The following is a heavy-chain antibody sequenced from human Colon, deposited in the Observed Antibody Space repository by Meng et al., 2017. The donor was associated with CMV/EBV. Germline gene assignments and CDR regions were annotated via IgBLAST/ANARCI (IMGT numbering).Heavy chain of an antibody. CDR3: ARDSFGGEFDY. Sequence: GESLKISCAAFGFSFSKYRMSWVRQAPGKGLEWVSSISSSSVNIDIADSVKGRFTISRDNSKNSLYLQLNSLRAEDTAVYYSARDSFGGEFDYWGQGTLVTVSS. V-gene: IGHV3-21*06. J-gene: IGHJ4*02. CDR1: GFSFSKYR. D-gene: IGHD3-16*01. CDR2: ISSSSVNI.